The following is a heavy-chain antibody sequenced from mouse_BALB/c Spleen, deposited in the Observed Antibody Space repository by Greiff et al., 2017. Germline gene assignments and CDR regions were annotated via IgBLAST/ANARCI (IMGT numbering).Heavy chain of an antibody. CDR3: ARVTTAYFDY. V-gene: IGHV3-6*02. J-gene: IGHJ2*01. Sequence: EVKLMESGPGLVKPSQSLSLTCSVTGYSITSGYYWNWIRQFPGNKLEWMGYISYDGSNNYNPSLKNRISITRDTSKNQFFLKLNSVTTEDTATYYCARVTTAYFDYWGQGTTLTVSS. D-gene: IGHD1-2*01. CDR1: GYSITSGYY. CDR2: ISYDGSN.